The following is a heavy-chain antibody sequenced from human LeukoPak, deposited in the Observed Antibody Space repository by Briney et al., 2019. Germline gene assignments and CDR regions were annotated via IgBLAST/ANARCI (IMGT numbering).Heavy chain of an antibody. CDR3: AREPSSGWYEGSTGYFDY. J-gene: IGHJ4*02. Sequence: GGSLRLSCAASGFTVSSNYMSWVCQAPGKGLEWVSVIYSGGSTYYADSVKGRFTISRDNSKNTLYLQMNSLRAEDTAVYYCAREPSSGWYEGSTGYFDYWGQGTLVTVSS. D-gene: IGHD6-19*01. CDR1: GFTVSSNY. CDR2: IYSGGST. V-gene: IGHV3-66*02.